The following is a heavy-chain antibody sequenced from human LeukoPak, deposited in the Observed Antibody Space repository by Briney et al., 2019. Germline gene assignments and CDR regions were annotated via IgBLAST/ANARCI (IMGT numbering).Heavy chain of an antibody. CDR1: GYTFTSYG. V-gene: IGHV1-18*01. CDR3: ARVVGYGDKGRFDP. Sequence: ASLKVSCKASGYTFTSYGISWVRQAPGQGLEWMGWINAYNGNTNYAQKLQGRVTMTTDTSTSTAYKELRSLRSDETAVYYCARVVGYGDKGRFDPWGQGTLVTVSS. J-gene: IGHJ5*02. D-gene: IGHD4-17*01. CDR2: INAYNGNT.